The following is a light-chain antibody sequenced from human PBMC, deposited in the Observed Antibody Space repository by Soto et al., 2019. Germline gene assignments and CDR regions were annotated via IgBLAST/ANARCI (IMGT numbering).Light chain of an antibody. CDR1: QGINNC. Sequence: DGQGTQAPFALLGSGRGNWTSTCLASQGINNCLAWYQQKPGQAPKLLIYAASTLHSAVPSRFSGSGSGTDFTLTISCLLSMVFATYSCQLHTSFPITFGQGTQLDIK. CDR3: QLHTSFPIT. J-gene: IGKJ5*01. V-gene: IGKV1-12*01. CDR2: AAS.